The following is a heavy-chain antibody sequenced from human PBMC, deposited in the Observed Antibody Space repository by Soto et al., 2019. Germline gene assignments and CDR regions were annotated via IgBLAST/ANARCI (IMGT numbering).Heavy chain of an antibody. Sequence: QVQLQESGPRLVKPSETLSLTCTVSGGSLRSYYCSWFRQRPGTGLEWVGYINYSGGTFYNPSLKSRVTMSVDTSNNQYSLMVNSVTATDTAVYYCARQGFGELHGLVDVWGQGTTVTVSS. CDR1: GGSLRSYY. V-gene: IGHV4-59*08. D-gene: IGHD3-10*01. J-gene: IGHJ6*02. CDR2: INYSGGT. CDR3: ARQGFGELHGLVDV.